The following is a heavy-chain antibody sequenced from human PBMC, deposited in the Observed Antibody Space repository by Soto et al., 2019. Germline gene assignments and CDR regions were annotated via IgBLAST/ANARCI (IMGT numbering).Heavy chain of an antibody. CDR1: GCSISSYY. CDR3: ARESRSWYGSIWDY. J-gene: IGHJ4*02. Sequence: SETLSLTCTFSGCSISSYYWSWIRQPPGKGLEWIGYIYFSGGTNYNPSLKSRVTISVDTSKNQFPLKLSSVTAADTAVYYCARESRSWYGSIWDYWGQGTLVTVSS. D-gene: IGHD6-13*01. CDR2: IYFSGGT. V-gene: IGHV4-59*12.